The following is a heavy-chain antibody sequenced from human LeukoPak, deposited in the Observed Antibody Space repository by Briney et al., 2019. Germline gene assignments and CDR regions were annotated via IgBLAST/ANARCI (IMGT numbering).Heavy chain of an antibody. D-gene: IGHD2-2*01. V-gene: IGHV3-74*01. CDR1: GFTFSSYW. CDR3: AKDEDCSSTSCPEDY. CDR2: INSDGSST. J-gene: IGHJ4*02. Sequence: GGSLRLSCAASGFTFSSYWMHWVRQAPGGGLVCVSRINSDGSSTSYADSVKGRFTISRDNAKNTLYLQMNSPRARDTAVYYCAKDEDCSSTSCPEDYWGQGTLVTVSS.